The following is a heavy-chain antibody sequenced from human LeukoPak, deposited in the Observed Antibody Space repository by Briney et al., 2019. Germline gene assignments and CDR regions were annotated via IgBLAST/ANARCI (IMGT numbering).Heavy chain of an antibody. J-gene: IGHJ4*02. CDR1: GYTFTSYG. CDR2: MNPNSGNT. D-gene: IGHD5-24*01. Sequence: ASVKVSCKASGYTFTSYGISWVRQAPGQGLEWMGWMNPNSGNTGYAQKFQGRVTMTRNTSISTAYMELSSLRSEDTAVYYCAREVEMATIGGYWGQGTLVTVSS. CDR3: AREVEMATIGGY. V-gene: IGHV1-8*02.